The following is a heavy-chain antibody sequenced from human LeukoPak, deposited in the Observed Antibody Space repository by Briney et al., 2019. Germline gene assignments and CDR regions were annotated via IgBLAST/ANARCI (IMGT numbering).Heavy chain of an antibody. J-gene: IGHJ4*02. V-gene: IGHV1-2*02. CDR1: GYTFTGYY. D-gene: IGHD3-10*01. CDR3: ARARVLLWFGELSLFDY. CDR2: INPNSGGT. Sequence: ASVKVSCKASGYTFTGYYMHWVRQAPGQGLEWMGWINPNSGGTNYAQKFQGGVTMTRDTSISTAYMELSRLRSDDTAVYYCARARVLLWFGELSLFDYWGQGTLVTVSS.